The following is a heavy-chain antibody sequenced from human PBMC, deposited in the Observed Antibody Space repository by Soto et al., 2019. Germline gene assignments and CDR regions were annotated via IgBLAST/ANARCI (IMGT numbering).Heavy chain of an antibody. Sequence: SETLSLTCAVYGGSFSGYYWSWIRQPPGKGLEWIGEINHSGSTNYNPSLKSRVTISVDTSKNQFSLKLSSVTAADTAVYYCARGRSVVVVPAAIDRYNWFDPWGQGTLVTVS. CDR2: INHSGST. V-gene: IGHV4-34*01. D-gene: IGHD2-2*02. CDR3: ARGRSVVVVPAAIDRYNWFDP. J-gene: IGHJ5*02. CDR1: GGSFSGYY.